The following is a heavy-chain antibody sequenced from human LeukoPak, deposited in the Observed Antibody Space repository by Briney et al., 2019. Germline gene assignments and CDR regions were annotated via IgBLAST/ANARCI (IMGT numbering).Heavy chain of an antibody. CDR3: ASRRIVVPAAKGYYYYHYMDV. D-gene: IGHD2-2*01. CDR2: IIPIFGTA. J-gene: IGHJ6*03. Sequence: SVKVSCKASGGTFSSYTISWVRQAPGQGLEWMGGIIPIFGTANYAQKFQGRVTITADESTSTAYMELSSLRSEDTAVYYCASRRIVVPAAKGYYYYHYMDVWGKGTTVTVSS. V-gene: IGHV1-69*13. CDR1: GGTFSSYT.